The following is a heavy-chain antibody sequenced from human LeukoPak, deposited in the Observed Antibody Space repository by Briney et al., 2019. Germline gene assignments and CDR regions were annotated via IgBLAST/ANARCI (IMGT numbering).Heavy chain of an antibody. CDR2: IIPIFGTA. V-gene: IGHV1-69*05. J-gene: IGHJ5*02. D-gene: IGHD6-13*01. CDR1: GGTFSSYA. CDR3: ARGLWEQLGPWFDP. Sequence: SVKVSCKASGGTFSSYAISWVRQAPGQGLEWMGKIIPIFGTANYAQKFQGRVTITTDESTSTAYMELSSLRSEDTAVYYCARGLWEQLGPWFDPWGQGTLVTVSS.